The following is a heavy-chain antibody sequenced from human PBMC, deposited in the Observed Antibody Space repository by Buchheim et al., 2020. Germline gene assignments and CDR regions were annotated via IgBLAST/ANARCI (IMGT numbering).Heavy chain of an antibody. J-gene: IGHJ4*02. V-gene: IGHV3-30*03. CDR1: GFTFSSYG. Sequence: QVQLVESGGGVVQPGRSLRLSCAASGFTFSSYGMHWVRQAPGKGLEWVAVISYDGSNKYYADSVKGRFTISRDNSKNTLYLQMNSLRAEDTAVYYCAYLMDYGNSLFDYWGQGTL. CDR2: ISYDGSNK. CDR3: AYLMDYGNSLFDY. D-gene: IGHD4/OR15-4a*01.